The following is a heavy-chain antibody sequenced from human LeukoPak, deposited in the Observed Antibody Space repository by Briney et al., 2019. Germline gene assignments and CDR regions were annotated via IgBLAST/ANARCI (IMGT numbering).Heavy chain of an antibody. D-gene: IGHD3-9*01. J-gene: IGHJ4*02. CDR3: AKARLRYFDWLCFDY. CDR1: GFTFDDYA. V-gene: IGHV3-9*01. CDR2: ISWNSGSI. Sequence: GGSLRLSCAASGFTFDDYAMHWVRQAPGKGLEWVSGISWNSGSIGYADSVKGRFTISRDNAKNSLHLQMNSLRAEDTALYYCAKARLRYFDWLCFDYWGQGTLVTVSS.